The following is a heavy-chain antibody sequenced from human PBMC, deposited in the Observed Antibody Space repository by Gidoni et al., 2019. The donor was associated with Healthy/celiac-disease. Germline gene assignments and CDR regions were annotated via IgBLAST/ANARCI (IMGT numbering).Heavy chain of an antibody. CDR2: ISYDGSNK. V-gene: IGHV3-30*18. J-gene: IGHJ4*02. CDR3: AKDKYSSSTGFDY. D-gene: IGHD6-6*01. CDR1: GFTFSSYG. Sequence: QVQLVESGGGVVQPGRSLSLSCAASGFTFSSYGRHWVRQAPGKGLEWVAVISYDGSNKYYADSVKGRFTISRDNSKNTLYLQMNSLRAEDTAVYYCAKDKYSSSTGFDYWGQGTLVTVSS.